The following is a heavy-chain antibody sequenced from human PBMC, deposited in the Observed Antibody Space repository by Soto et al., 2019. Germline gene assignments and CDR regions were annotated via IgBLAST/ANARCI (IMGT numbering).Heavy chain of an antibody. Sequence: SVPMSLTCRVSNDSISSGGSYRSWIRQPPGKGLEWIGYIYHSGSTYYNPSLKSRVTISVDTSKNQFSLSLSSVTAADTAVYFCARYSPPKKTYDSNPGWFDPWGQGTLVTVSS. D-gene: IGHD3-22*01. CDR1: NDSISSGGSY. J-gene: IGHJ5*02. CDR2: IYHSGST. CDR3: ARYSPPKKTYDSNPGWFDP. V-gene: IGHV4-30-2*02.